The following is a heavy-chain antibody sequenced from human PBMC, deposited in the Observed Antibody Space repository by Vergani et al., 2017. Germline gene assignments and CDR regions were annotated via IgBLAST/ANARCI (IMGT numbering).Heavy chain of an antibody. J-gene: IGHJ4*02. CDR3: ARGLPTSTNFDY. D-gene: IGHD1-26*01. Sequence: QVQLQQWGAGLLKPSETLSLTCAVYGGSFSGYYWSWIRQPPGKGLEWIGEINHSGSTYYNPSLKSRVTISVDRSKNQFSLKLSSVTAADTAVYYCARGLPTSTNFDYWGQGTLVTVSS. V-gene: IGHV4-34*01. CDR1: GGSFSGYY. CDR2: INHSGST.